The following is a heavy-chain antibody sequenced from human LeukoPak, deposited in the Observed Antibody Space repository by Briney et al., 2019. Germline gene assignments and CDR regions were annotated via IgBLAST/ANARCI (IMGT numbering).Heavy chain of an antibody. CDR1: GFTFSGYS. D-gene: IGHD5/OR15-5a*01. CDR3: ARGSVGYWFDL. J-gene: IGHJ5*02. Sequence: KPGGSLRLSCAASGFTFSGYSMNWVRLSPGKGLEWVSSISDTSRYIYYADSVKGRFIISRDNAKNSLYLQMNSLRADDTAVYYCARGSVGYWFDLWGQGTLVTVSS. CDR2: ISDTSRYI. V-gene: IGHV3-21*01.